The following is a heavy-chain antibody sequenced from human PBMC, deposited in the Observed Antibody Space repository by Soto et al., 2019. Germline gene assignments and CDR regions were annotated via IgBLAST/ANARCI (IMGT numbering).Heavy chain of an antibody. CDR3: AKNQRGYMTTVTTFDY. J-gene: IGHJ4*02. V-gene: IGHV3-23*01. CDR2: ISGSGGST. D-gene: IGHD4-4*01. CDR1: GFTFSSYA. Sequence: GGSLRLSCAASGFTFSSYAMSWVRQAPGKGLEWVSAISGSGGSTYYADSVKGRFTISRDNSKNTLYLQMNSLRAEDTAVYYCAKNQRGYMTTVTTFDYWGQGTLVTVSS.